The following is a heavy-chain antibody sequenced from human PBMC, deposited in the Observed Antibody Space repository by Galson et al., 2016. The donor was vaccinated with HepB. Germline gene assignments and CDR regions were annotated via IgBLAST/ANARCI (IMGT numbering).Heavy chain of an antibody. CDR2: ISGSGDFT. V-gene: IGHV3-23*01. Sequence: SLRLSCAASGFTFSSYVMSWVRQAPGKGLEWVSGISGSGDFTYYADSVKGRFTISRDNSDNTLFLQMNNLRVEDTAVYYCAKEVKFPFRGESWGQGALVTVSS. D-gene: IGHD3-10*01. CDR3: AKEVKFPFRGES. CDR1: GFTFSSYV. J-gene: IGHJ5*02.